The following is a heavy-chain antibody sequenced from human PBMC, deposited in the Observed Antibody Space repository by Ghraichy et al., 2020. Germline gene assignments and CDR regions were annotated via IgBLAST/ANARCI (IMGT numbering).Heavy chain of an antibody. CDR1: GDSINSYS. Sequence: SETLSLTCTVSGDSINSYSWSWIRQSAGKGLEWIGRIFTSGSTHYNPSLKSRVTMSADTSKNQVSLKLDSVTAADTAVYYCARGHYNSSLYFHNVDIWGQGTSVTGSS. J-gene: IGHJ6*02. V-gene: IGHV4-4*07. CDR2: IFTSGST. CDR3: ARGHYNSSLYFHNVDI. D-gene: IGHD6-13*01.